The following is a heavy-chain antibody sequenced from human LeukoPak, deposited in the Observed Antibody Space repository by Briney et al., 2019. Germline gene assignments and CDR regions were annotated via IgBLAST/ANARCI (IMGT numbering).Heavy chain of an antibody. D-gene: IGHD3-16*01. V-gene: IGHV3-9*01. CDR2: ISWNSGSI. Sequence: PGGSLRLSCAASGFTFDDYAMHWVRQAPGKGLEWVSGISWNSGSIGYADSVRGRFTISRDNAKNSLYLQMNSLRAEDTALYYCAKGRRIMTTLDAFDIWGQGTMVTVSS. CDR1: GFTFDDYA. CDR3: AKGRRIMTTLDAFDI. J-gene: IGHJ3*02.